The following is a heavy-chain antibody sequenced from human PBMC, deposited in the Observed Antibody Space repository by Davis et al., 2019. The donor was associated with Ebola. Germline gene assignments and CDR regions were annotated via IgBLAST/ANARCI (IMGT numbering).Heavy chain of an antibody. CDR1: GYTFTSYA. J-gene: IGHJ6*03. V-gene: IGHV1-3*02. CDR2: SNAGNGNT. Sequence: ASVKVSCKASGYTFTSYAMHWVRQAPGQRLEWMGWSNAGNGNTKYSQEFQGRVTITRDTSASTAYMELRSLRSDDTAVYYCARDGRPSWYYYYMDVWGKGTTVTVSS. D-gene: IGHD1-1*01. CDR3: ARDGRPSWYYYYMDV.